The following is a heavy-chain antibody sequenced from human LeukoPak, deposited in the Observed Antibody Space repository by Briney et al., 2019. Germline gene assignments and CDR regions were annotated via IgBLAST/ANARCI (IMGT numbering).Heavy chain of an antibody. J-gene: IGHJ4*02. CDR3: ARSKSSDYGDRYYFDY. CDR1: GYTFTGYY. V-gene: IGHV1-2*02. D-gene: IGHD4-17*01. CDR2: INPNSGDT. Sequence: ASVKVSCKASGYTFTGYYIHWLRQAPRQGLEWMGWINPNSGDTKYPQNFQGRVTMTRDTSISTAYMELSSLRSGDTAVYYCARSKSSDYGDRYYFDYWGQGTLVTVSS.